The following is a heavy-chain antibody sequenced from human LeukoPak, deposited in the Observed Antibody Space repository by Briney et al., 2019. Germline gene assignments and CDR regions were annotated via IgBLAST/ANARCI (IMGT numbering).Heavy chain of an antibody. V-gene: IGHV1-69*15. D-gene: IGHD2-2*01. J-gene: IGHJ4*02. CDR1: GGAFSSYA. Sequence: GSSVKVSCKASGGAFSSYAISWVRQAPGQGLEWMGRIIPIFGTPNYAQKFQGRVTITADESTNTAYMELSSLRSEDTAVYYCAREGHCSTTGCHDAYWGQGTLVTVSS. CDR2: IIPIFGTP. CDR3: AREGHCSTTGCHDAY.